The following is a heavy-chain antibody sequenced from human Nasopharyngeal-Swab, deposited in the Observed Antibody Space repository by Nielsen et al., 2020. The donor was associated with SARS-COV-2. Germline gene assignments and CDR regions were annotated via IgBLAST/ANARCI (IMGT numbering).Heavy chain of an antibody. Sequence: TLSLTCTVSDGSISTYYWSWIRQPPGKALEWLALIYWDDDKRYSPSLKSRLTITKDTSKNQVVLTMTNMDPVDTATYYCAHLHITMVRGVRDWGQGTLVTVSS. CDR2: IYWDDDK. D-gene: IGHD3-10*01. CDR1: DGSISTYYW. V-gene: IGHV2-5*08. CDR3: AHLHITMVRGVRD. J-gene: IGHJ4*02.